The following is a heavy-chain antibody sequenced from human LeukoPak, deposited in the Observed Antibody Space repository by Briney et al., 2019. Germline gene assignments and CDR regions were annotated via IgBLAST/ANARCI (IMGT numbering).Heavy chain of an antibody. J-gene: IGHJ4*02. CDR3: AKVKAMVFSYFDY. CDR1: GFTFSSYA. Sequence: GGFLRLSCAASGFTFSSYAMSWVRQAPGKGLEWVSAISGSGGSTYYADSVKGRFTISRDNSKNTLYLQMNSLRAEDTAVYYCAKVKAMVFSYFDYWGQGTLVTVSS. CDR2: ISGSGGST. D-gene: IGHD5-18*01. V-gene: IGHV3-23*01.